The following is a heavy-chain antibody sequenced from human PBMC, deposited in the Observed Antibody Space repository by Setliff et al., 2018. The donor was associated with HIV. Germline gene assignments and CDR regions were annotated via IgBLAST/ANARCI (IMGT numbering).Heavy chain of an antibody. V-gene: IGHV4-38-2*01. D-gene: IGHD5-12*01. CDR1: GYSISSGYY. CDR3: ARARGLQDSGYDYVFYYFDY. CDR2: IYDSGHT. Sequence: SETLSLTCAVSGYSISSGYYWGWIRQPPGKGLEWIGNIYDSGHTFYNPSLKSRVTISVDTSKNQFSLKLTSVTAADTAVYYCARARGLQDSGYDYVFYYFDYWGQGTLVTVSS. J-gene: IGHJ4*02.